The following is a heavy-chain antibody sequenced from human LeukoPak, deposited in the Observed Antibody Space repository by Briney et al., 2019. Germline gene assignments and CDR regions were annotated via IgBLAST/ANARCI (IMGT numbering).Heavy chain of an antibody. CDR2: INPNSGGT. D-gene: IGHD2-2*01. CDR1: GYTFTGYY. J-gene: IGHJ4*02. Sequence: AASVKVSCKASGYTFTGYYIHWVRQAPGQGLEWMGWINPNSGGTNYAQKFQGRVTMTRDTSISTAYMELSRLRSDDTAVYYCAILPGDFDYWGQGTLVTVSS. CDR3: AILPGDFDY. V-gene: IGHV1-2*02.